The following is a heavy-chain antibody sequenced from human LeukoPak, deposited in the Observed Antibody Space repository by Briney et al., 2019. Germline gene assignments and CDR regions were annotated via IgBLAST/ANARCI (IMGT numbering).Heavy chain of an antibody. CDR1: GFTFSSYG. Sequence: GGSLRLSCAASGFTFSSYGMHWVRQAPGKGLEWVAVISYDGSNKYYADSVKGRFTISRDNSKNTLYLQMNSLRAEDTAVYYCAKDRSVLLWFGELFFDYWGQGTLVTVSS. D-gene: IGHD3-10*01. CDR3: AKDRSVLLWFGELFFDY. J-gene: IGHJ4*02. V-gene: IGHV3-30*18. CDR2: ISYDGSNK.